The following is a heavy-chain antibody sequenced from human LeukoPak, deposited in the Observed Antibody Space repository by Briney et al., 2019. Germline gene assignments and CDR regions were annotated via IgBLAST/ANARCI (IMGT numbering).Heavy chain of an antibody. D-gene: IGHD3-10*01. Sequence: ASVKVSCKASGYTFTGYWMHWVRQAPGQGLEWMGIINPSGGSTSYAQRFQGRLTVSRDTSTSTVYMELSSLTSEDTAAYYCARGASGGTGDWFDLWGQGTLVTVSS. CDR2: INPSGGST. CDR3: ARGASGGTGDWFDL. V-gene: IGHV1-46*01. J-gene: IGHJ5*02. CDR1: GYTFTGYW.